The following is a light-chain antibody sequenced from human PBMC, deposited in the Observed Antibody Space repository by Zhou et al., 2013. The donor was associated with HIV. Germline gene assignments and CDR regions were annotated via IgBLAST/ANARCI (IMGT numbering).Light chain of an antibody. Sequence: DIVMTQSPLSLPVTPGEPASISCRSSQSLLHSNGYNYLDWYLQKPGQSPQLLIYLGSNRASGVPDRFSGSGSGSDFTLKISRVEADDVGVYYCMQPLQTPRTFGQGT. V-gene: IGKV2-28*01. CDR3: MQPLQTPRT. CDR2: LGS. CDR1: QSLLHSNGYNY. J-gene: IGKJ1*01.